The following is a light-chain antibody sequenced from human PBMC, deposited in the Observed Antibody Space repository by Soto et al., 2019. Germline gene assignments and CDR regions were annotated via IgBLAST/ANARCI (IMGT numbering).Light chain of an antibody. Sequence: DIQMTQSPSTLSASVGDRVTITCRASQSISSRLAWYQQKPGKAPKLLIYDASSLESGVPSRFSGSGSGTEVTLTISSLQPDDFSTYYCQQYNSYSGALTFGGGTKVEIK. J-gene: IGKJ4*01. CDR2: DAS. V-gene: IGKV1-5*01. CDR3: QQYNSYSGALT. CDR1: QSISSR.